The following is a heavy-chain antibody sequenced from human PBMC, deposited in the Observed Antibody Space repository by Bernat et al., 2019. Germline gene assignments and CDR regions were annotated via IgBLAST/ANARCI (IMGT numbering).Heavy chain of an antibody. V-gene: IGHV4-39*01. CDR3: ARHPLTGNRVWYFDL. D-gene: IGHD7-27*01. J-gene: IGHJ2*01. CDR1: GGSISSSSHY. CDR2: IRYGGST. Sequence: QLQLQESGPGLVKPSETLSLTCTVSGGSISSSSHYWGWIRQPPGKGLEWIGSIRYGGSTFYNPSLKSRVTISVDTSKNQFCLKMSSVTAADTAVYYCARHPLTGNRVWYFDLWGRGTLVTVSS.